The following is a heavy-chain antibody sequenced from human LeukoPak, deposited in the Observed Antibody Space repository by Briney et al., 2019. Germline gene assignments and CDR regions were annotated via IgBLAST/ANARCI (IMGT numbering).Heavy chain of an antibody. CDR1: GFTFSSYA. CDR2: ISGSGGST. Sequence: PGGSLRLSCAASGFTFSSYAMSWVRQAPGKGLEWVSAISGSGGSTYYADSVKGRFTISRDNSKNTLYLQMNSLRAEDTAVYYCAKASYIVVVPAASFDYWGQGTLVAVSS. D-gene: IGHD2-2*01. CDR3: AKASYIVVVPAASFDY. J-gene: IGHJ4*02. V-gene: IGHV3-23*01.